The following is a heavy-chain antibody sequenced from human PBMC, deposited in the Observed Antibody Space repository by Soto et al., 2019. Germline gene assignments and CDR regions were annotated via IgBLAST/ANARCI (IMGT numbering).Heavy chain of an antibody. CDR3: ARGYSSIYYYYYMDV. J-gene: IGHJ6*03. CDR1: GWSFSGYY. Sequence: QVQLQQWGAGLLKPSETLSLTCAVYGWSFSGYYWSWIRQPPGKGLEWIGEINHSGSTNYNPSLTSRVAISVDTSKNQFSLKRSSVTAADTAVYYCARGYSSIYYYYYMDVWGKGTTVTVSS. D-gene: IGHD6-13*01. V-gene: IGHV4-34*01. CDR2: INHSGST.